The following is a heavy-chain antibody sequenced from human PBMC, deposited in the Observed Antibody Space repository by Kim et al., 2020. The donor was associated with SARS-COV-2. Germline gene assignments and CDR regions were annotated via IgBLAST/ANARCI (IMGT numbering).Heavy chain of an antibody. CDR1: GYTFTGYY. J-gene: IGHJ4*02. CDR2: INPNSGGT. CDR3: AREPHYYGSGSPDY. V-gene: IGHV1-2*06. Sequence: ASVKVSCKASGYTFTGYYMHWVRQAPGQGLEWMGRINPNSGGTNYAQKFQGRVTMTRDTSISTAYMELSRLRSDDTAVYYCAREPHYYGSGSPDYWGQGTLVTVSS. D-gene: IGHD3-10*01.